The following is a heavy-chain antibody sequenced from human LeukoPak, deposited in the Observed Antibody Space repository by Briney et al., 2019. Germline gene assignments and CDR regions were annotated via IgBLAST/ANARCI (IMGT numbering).Heavy chain of an antibody. D-gene: IGHD1-26*01. Sequence: GGSLRLSCAASGFTFSTYNMNWVRQAPGKGLEWVSSISGSSSYIYYADSVKGRFSISRDNAKNSLYLQKNSLRAEDTAVYYCARDLLGWELHYFDYWGQGTLVTVSS. CDR3: ARDLLGWELHYFDY. V-gene: IGHV3-21*01. J-gene: IGHJ4*02. CDR1: GFTFSTYN. CDR2: ISGSSSYI.